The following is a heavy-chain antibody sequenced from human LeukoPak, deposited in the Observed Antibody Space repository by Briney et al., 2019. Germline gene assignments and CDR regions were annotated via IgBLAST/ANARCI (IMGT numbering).Heavy chain of an antibody. D-gene: IGHD3-16*02. CDR3: ARGGYDYVWGSYHY. CDR2: IYYSGST. V-gene: IGHV4-59*01. J-gene: IGHJ4*02. Sequence: SETLSLTCTVSGGSISSYYWSWIRQPPGKGLEWIGYIYYSGSTNYNPSLKSRVTISVDTSKNQFSLKLSSVTAADTAVYYCARGGYDYVWGSYHYWGQGTLVTVSS. CDR1: GGSISSYY.